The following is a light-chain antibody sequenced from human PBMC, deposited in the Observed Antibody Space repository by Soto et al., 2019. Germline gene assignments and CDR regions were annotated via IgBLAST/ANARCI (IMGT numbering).Light chain of an antibody. V-gene: IGKV1-9*01. Sequence: IQLNQSPSSLSASVGDSVTITCRASQDITSYLAWYQQKPGTAPNLLIYVASTLQSGVPSRFSGSGSGTDVTLTISSLQAKDFASYYCQQPRAYPSTCGGGTNVDIK. CDR1: QDITSY. CDR3: QQPRAYPST. J-gene: IGKJ4*01. CDR2: VAS.